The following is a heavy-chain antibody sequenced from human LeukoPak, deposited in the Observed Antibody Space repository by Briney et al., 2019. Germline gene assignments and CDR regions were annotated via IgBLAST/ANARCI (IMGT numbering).Heavy chain of an antibody. CDR3: ARGRALFD. J-gene: IGHJ4*02. CDR2: IYYSGST. Sequence: SETLSLTCTVSGGSISSSSYYWGWIRQPPGKGLEWIGSIYYSGSTYYNPSLKSRVTISVDTSKNQFSLKLSSVTAADTAVYYCARGRALFDWGQGTLVTVSS. CDR1: GGSISSSSYY. V-gene: IGHV4-39*01. D-gene: IGHD2-21*01.